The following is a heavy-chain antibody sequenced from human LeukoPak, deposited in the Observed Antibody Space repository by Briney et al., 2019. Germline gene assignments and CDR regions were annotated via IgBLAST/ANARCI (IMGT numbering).Heavy chain of an antibody. CDR2: MNPNSGNT. D-gene: IGHD6-13*01. CDR1: GYTFSSYG. J-gene: IGHJ4*02. Sequence: ASVKVSCKASGYTFSSYGINWVRQATGQGLEWMGWMNPNSGNTGYAQKFQGRVTMTRNTSISTAYMELSSLRSEDTAVYYCARVGGVGPYSSSWDRITSLDYWGQGTLVTVSS. CDR3: ARVGGVGPYSSSWDRITSLDY. V-gene: IGHV1-8*02.